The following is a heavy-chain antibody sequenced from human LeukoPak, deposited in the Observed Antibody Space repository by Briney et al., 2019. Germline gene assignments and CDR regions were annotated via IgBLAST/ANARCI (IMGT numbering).Heavy chain of an antibody. Sequence: GRSLRLSCAASGFTFDDYAMHWVRHAPGKGLEWVSGISWNSGSIGYADSVKGRFTISRDNAKNSLYLQMNSLRAEDTALYYCAKVGLGSRYYYYGMDVWGQGTTVTVSS. CDR1: GFTFDDYA. D-gene: IGHD2-15*01. CDR2: ISWNSGSI. CDR3: AKVGLGSRYYYYGMDV. J-gene: IGHJ6*02. V-gene: IGHV3-9*01.